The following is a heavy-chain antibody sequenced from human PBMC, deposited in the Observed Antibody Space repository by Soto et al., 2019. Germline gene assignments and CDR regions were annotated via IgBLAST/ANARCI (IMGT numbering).Heavy chain of an antibody. Sequence: QVQLVQSGAEVKKPGASVKVSCKASGYTFTSYAMHWVRQAPGQRLEWMGWINAGNGNTKYSQKFQGRVTITRDTSASTAYMELSSLRSEDTAVYYCARVPRTVTGRYDYWGQGTLVTVSS. CDR3: ARVPRTVTGRYDY. D-gene: IGHD3-16*01. V-gene: IGHV1-3*01. J-gene: IGHJ4*02. CDR2: INAGNGNT. CDR1: GYTFTSYA.